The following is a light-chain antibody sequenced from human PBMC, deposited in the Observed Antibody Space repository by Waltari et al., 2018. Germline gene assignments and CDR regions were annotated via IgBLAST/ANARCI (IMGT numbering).Light chain of an antibody. J-gene: IGKJ1*01. CDR1: QRVSSN. V-gene: IGKV3-15*01. CDR3: QQSYTTPRT. Sequence: EIVMTQSPATLSVSPGERATLSCRASQRVSSNLAWYPPKPGQAPRPLVYGASTRATGIPARFSGSGSGTEFTLTISSLQSEDFAVYYCQQSYTTPRTFGQGTKVEI. CDR2: GAS.